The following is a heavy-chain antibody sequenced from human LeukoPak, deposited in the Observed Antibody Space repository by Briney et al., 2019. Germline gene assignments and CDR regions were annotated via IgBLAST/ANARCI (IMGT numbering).Heavy chain of an antibody. Sequence: PSETLSLTCTVSGVSISSSSYYWGWIRQPPGKGLEWIGSIYYSGSTYYNPSLKSRVTISVDTSKNQFSLKLSSVTAADTAVYYCARPGGFDLWGRGTLVTVSS. D-gene: IGHD3-10*01. J-gene: IGHJ2*01. CDR3: ARPGGFDL. V-gene: IGHV4-39*01. CDR2: IYYSGST. CDR1: GVSISSSSYY.